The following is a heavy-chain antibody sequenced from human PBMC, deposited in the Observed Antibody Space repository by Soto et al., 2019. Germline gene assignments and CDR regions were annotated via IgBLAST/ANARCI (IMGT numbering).Heavy chain of an antibody. J-gene: IGHJ6*02. V-gene: IGHV3-30*18. Sequence: QVQLVESGGGVVQPGRSLRLSCAASGFTFSSYGMHWVRQAPGKGLEWVAVISHDGSNKFYADSVKGRFTISRDNPENTLYLQMNSLRPEDTAVYYCAKDRSSRSGNYPGYYYGMDVWGQGTTVTVSS. CDR3: AKDRSSRSGNYPGYYYGMDV. CDR2: ISHDGSNK. CDR1: GFTFSSYG. D-gene: IGHD1-26*01.